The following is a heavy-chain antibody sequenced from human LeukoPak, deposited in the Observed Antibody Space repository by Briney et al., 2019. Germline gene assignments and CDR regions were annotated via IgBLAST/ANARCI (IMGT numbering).Heavy chain of an antibody. CDR2: ISNDSVDK. J-gene: IGHJ3*02. V-gene: IGHV3-11*04. D-gene: IGHD3-3*01. Sequence: GGTLRLSCVGSGFVFSDYYMSWIRQAPGKGLEWVSYISNDSVDKYYVDSVRGRFTISRDNAKKSMYLQMSGLRVEDTAVYYCARRDWVSGAVRAFDIWGQGTMVTVSS. CDR1: GFVFSDYY. CDR3: ARRDWVSGAVRAFDI.